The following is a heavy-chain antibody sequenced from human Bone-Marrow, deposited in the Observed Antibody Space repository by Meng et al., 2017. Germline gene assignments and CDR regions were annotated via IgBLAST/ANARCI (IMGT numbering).Heavy chain of an antibody. V-gene: IGHV4-4*02. CDR3: ARGYCSTTNCNWFDP. Sequence: QVQLQESGLGLVKPSGTLVRTCTVSGGSISGSSWWTWVRQPPGKGLEWIGEIYHTGSTNYNPSLKSRVTISVDKSKNQFSLKLSSVTAADTAVYYCARGYCSTTNCNWFDPWGQGTLVTVSS. CDR2: IYHTGST. J-gene: IGHJ5*02. D-gene: IGHD2-2*01. CDR1: GGSISGSSW.